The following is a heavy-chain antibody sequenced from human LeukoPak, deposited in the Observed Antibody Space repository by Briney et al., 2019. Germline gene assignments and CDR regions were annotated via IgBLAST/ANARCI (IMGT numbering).Heavy chain of an antibody. Sequence: SGPTLVKPTQTLTLTCTFSGFSLSTSGMCVSWIRQPPGKALEWLARIDWDDDKYYSTSLKTRLTISKDTSKNQVVLTMTNMDPVDTATHYCARIWMTTVTSDYYYGMDVWGQGTTVTVSS. CDR2: IDWDDDK. V-gene: IGHV2-70*11. CDR3: ARIWMTTVTSDYYYGMDV. D-gene: IGHD4-17*01. J-gene: IGHJ6*02. CDR1: GFSLSTSGMC.